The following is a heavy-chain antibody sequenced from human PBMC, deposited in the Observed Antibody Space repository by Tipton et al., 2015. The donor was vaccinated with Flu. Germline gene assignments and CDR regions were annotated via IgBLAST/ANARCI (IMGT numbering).Heavy chain of an antibody. J-gene: IGHJ4*02. D-gene: IGHD6-19*01. Sequence: QVQLVQSGAEVKKPGASVKVSCTASGYTFIDYYIHWVRQAPGQGLEWMGIINPSGGSTTYAQKFQGRVTMTRDTSTSTVHMELRSLRSEDTAVYYCARKRVGTAVPAFDYWGQGTLVIVSS. CDR3: ARKRVGTAVPAFDY. CDR2: INPSGGST. V-gene: IGHV1-46*01. CDR1: GYTFIDYY.